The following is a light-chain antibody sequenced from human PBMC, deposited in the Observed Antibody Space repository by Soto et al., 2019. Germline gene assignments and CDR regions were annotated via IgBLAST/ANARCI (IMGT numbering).Light chain of an antibody. J-gene: IGKJ5*01. Sequence: EIVLTQSPATLSLSPGERATLSCRGSQSISSYLAWYQQKPGQAPRLLIYDASNRATGIPARFSGSGSGTDFTLPISSLEPEDFAVYYCQQRSNWPPITFGQGTRLEIK. CDR2: DAS. CDR3: QQRSNWPPIT. CDR1: QSISSY. V-gene: IGKV3-11*01.